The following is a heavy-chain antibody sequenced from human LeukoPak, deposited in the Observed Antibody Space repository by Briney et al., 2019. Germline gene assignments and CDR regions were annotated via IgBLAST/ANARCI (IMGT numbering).Heavy chain of an antibody. CDR1: EFTFNRYW. CDR2: IKQGGSEA. J-gene: IGHJ4*02. Sequence: GGSLRLSCAASEFTFNRYWMSWVRQAPGKGLQWVANIKQGGSEAHYVDSVTGRFTISRDNAKNSLSLQTNSLNVDDTGVYFCTRDALFGSGRRHLDFWSQRTLVSVSS. D-gene: IGHD3-10*01. V-gene: IGHV3-7*04. CDR3: TRDALFGSGRRHLDF.